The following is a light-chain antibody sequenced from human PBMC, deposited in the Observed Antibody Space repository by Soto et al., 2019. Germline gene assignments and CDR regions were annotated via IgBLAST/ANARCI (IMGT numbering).Light chain of an antibody. Sequence: EIVLTQSPGTLSLSPGERATLSCRASQSVRSSHLAWYQQQPGQAPRLLIYDASNRATGIPARFSGSGSGTDFTLTISSMQSEDVAAYFCQQYDKWPPRTFGQGTKVDIK. CDR1: QSVRSSH. CDR2: DAS. J-gene: IGKJ1*01. CDR3: QQYDKWPPRT. V-gene: IGKV3-20*01.